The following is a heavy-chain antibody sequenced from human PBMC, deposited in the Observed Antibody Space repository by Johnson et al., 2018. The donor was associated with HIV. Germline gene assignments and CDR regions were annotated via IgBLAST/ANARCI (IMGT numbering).Heavy chain of an antibody. CDR2: ISGSGFDT. CDR3: ARAPYNWVSPGAFDI. D-gene: IGHD1-20*01. J-gene: IGHJ3*02. Sequence: QEQLVESGGDLIKPGGSLRLSCAVSNFTFKDFYMSWIRQAPGKGLEWLSYISGSGFDTYYADSVKGRFTISRDNAKNSLFLQMNGLRAEDTAVYYCARAPYNWVSPGAFDIWGQGTTVTVSS. V-gene: IGHV3-11*04. CDR1: NFTFKDFY.